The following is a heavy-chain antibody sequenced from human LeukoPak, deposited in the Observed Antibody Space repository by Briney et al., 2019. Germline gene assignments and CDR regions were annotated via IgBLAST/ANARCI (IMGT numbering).Heavy chain of an antibody. CDR1: GFTFSSYS. D-gene: IGHD3-10*01. CDR2: ISSSSYI. Sequence: GGSLRLSCAASGFTFSSYSMNWVRQAPGKGLEWVSSISSSSYIYYADSVKGRFTISRDNAKNSLYLQMNSLRVEDTALYYCAKASGSGSYFFDYWGQGTLVTVSS. V-gene: IGHV3-21*04. CDR3: AKASGSGSYFFDY. J-gene: IGHJ4*02.